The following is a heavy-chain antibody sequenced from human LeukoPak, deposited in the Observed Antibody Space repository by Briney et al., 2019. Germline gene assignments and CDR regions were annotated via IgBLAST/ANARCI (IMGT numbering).Heavy chain of an antibody. V-gene: IGHV3-30*02. D-gene: IGHD6-19*01. CDR2: IRYDGSNK. CDR1: GFTFSSYG. J-gene: IGHJ3*02. CDR3: AKDSSYSSGWGRFDAFDI. Sequence: PGGSLRLSCAASGFTFSSYGMHWVRQAPGKGLEWVAFIRYDGSNKYYADSVKGRFTISRDNSKNTLYLQMNSLRAEDTAVYYCAKDSSYSSGWGRFDAFDIWGQGTMVTVSS.